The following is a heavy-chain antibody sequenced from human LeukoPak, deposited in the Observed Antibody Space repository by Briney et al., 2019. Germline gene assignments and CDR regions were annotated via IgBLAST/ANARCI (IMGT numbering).Heavy chain of an antibody. J-gene: IGHJ5*02. Sequence: GGSLRLSCVASGFTFSNYWMHWVRQPPGKGLVWVSRIYVDGRTTNYADSVKGRFTISRDNAKNTVYLEMNSLSVEDTATYYCIRDFQSADLWGQGTLVTVTS. V-gene: IGHV3-74*01. CDR1: GFTFSNYW. CDR3: IRDFQSADL. CDR2: IYVDGRTT.